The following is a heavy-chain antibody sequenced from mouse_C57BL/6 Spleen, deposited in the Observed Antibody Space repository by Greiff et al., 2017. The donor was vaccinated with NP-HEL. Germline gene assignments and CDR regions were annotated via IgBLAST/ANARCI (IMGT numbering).Heavy chain of an antibody. J-gene: IGHJ3*01. D-gene: IGHD4-1*01. CDR1: GYTFTDYY. V-gene: IGHV1-26*01. CDR2: INPNNGGT. CDR3: FETGAWFAY. Sequence: EVQLQQSGPELVKPGASVKISCKASGYTFTDYYMNWVKQSHGKSLEWIGDINPNNGGTSYNQKFKGKATLTVDKSSSTAYMELRSLTSEDSAVYYCFETGAWFAYWGQGTLVTVSA.